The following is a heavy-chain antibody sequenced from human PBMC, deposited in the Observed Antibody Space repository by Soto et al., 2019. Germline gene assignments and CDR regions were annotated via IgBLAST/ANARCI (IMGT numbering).Heavy chain of an antibody. Sequence: GGSLRLSCAASEFPFNNYVMHWVRQAPGKGLEWVSATTGDGVTTYYADSVKGRFTISRDNSQNTLYLQMSSLRANDTATYYCVKPYGFYYYYEDVWGEGTTVPVSS. CDR3: VKPYGFYYYYEDV. CDR1: EFPFNNYV. V-gene: IGHV3-23*01. D-gene: IGHD3-16*01. J-gene: IGHJ6*03. CDR2: TTGDGVTT.